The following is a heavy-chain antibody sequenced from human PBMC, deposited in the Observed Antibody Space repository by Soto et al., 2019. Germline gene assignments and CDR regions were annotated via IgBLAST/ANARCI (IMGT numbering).Heavy chain of an antibody. Sequence: SETLSLTCAVYGGSFSGYYWSWIRQPPGKGLEWIGEINHSGSTNYNPSLKSRVTISVDTSKNQFSLKLSSVTAADTAVYYCARPAWSGYYKQLNWFDPWGQGTLVTVSS. V-gene: IGHV4-34*01. CDR3: ARPAWSGYYKQLNWFDP. D-gene: IGHD3-3*01. J-gene: IGHJ5*02. CDR1: GGSFSGYY. CDR2: INHSGST.